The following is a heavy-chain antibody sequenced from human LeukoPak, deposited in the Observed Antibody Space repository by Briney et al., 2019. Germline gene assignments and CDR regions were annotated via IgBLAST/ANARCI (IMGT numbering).Heavy chain of an antibody. Sequence: SETLSLTCTVSGGSISSGGYYWSWIRQHPGKGLEWIGYIYYSGSTYYNPSLKSRVTISVDTSKNQFSLKLSSVTAADTAVYYCARDRSDYGHHCFDYWGQGTLVTVSS. D-gene: IGHD4-17*01. CDR3: ARDRSDYGHHCFDY. CDR1: GGSISSGGYY. V-gene: IGHV4-31*03. J-gene: IGHJ4*02. CDR2: IYYSGST.